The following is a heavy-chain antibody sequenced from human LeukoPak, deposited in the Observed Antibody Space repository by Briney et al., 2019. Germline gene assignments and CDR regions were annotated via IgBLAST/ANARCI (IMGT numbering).Heavy chain of an antibody. CDR1: GFTFSSYA. CDR3: AKDRDDYVWGSYLGAFDI. J-gene: IGHJ3*02. V-gene: IGHV3-23*01. Sequence: GGSLRLSCAASGFTFSSYAMSWARQAPGKGLEWVSLISGSGGSTYYADSVKGPFTISRDNSKNTLYLQMNSLRAEDTAVFYCAKDRDDYVWGSYLGAFDIWGQGTMVTVSS. CDR2: ISGSGGST. D-gene: IGHD3-16*01.